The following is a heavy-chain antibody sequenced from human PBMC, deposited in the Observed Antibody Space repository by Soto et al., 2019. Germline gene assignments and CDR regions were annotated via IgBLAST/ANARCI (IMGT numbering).Heavy chain of an antibody. J-gene: IGHJ4*01. V-gene: IGHV3-7*01. Sequence: EVQLEESGGGLVQPGGSLRLSCAASGFTFGSYWMSWVRQAPGKGPEWLATIKWDARDKKYVYSVKGRFTTSRDNAKYALYLQMDSLSAEDTAVYYCERDSGYGSRASVNHYLDCSGQGTLVTVSS. CDR1: GFTFGSYW. D-gene: IGHD3-10*01. CDR3: ERDSGYGSRASVNHYLDC. CDR2: IKWDARDK.